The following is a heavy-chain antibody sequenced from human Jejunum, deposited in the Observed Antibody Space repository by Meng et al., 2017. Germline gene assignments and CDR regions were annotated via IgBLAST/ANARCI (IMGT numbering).Heavy chain of an antibody. CDR3: ARDRAAGTGEGFEV. CDR2: VFNSGST. CDR1: GGSISSSGYY. D-gene: IGHD6-13*01. J-gene: IGHJ3*01. V-gene: IGHV4-39*07. Sequence: TRSLTGTVSGGSISSSGYYWGWIRQPPGKGLEWMGSVFNSGSTYYNPSLSSRLTISVETSKNQFSLNLRSVTAADTATYYCARDRAAGTGEGFEVWGQGTMVTVSS.